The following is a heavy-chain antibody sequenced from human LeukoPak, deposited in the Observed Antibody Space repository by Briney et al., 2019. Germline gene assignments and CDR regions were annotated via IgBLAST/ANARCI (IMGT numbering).Heavy chain of an antibody. Sequence: SVKVSCKASGGTFSSYAISWVRQAPGQGLEWMGGIIPIFGTANYAQKLQGRVTMTTDTSTSTAYMELRSLRSDDTAVYYCARNEVICSGGSCYDYGMDVWGQGTTVTVSS. CDR3: ARNEVICSGGSCYDYGMDV. CDR1: GGTFSSYA. CDR2: IIPIFGTA. V-gene: IGHV1-69*05. J-gene: IGHJ6*02. D-gene: IGHD2-15*01.